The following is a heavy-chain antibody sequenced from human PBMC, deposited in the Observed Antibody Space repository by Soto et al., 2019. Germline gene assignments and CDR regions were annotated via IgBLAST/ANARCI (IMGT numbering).Heavy chain of an antibody. CDR2: IKHTGDA. CDR1: GDSIKTETW. CDR3: ARRYGWAFDI. D-gene: IGHD3-16*01. J-gene: IGHJ3*02. Sequence: PSETLSLTCAVSGDSIKTETWWSWLRQLPGTGLEWIGEIKHTGDANANPALRSRVSMSVDRTKNQFVLNLRSVSAADTAVYFCARRYGWAFDIWGQGTMVTVSS. V-gene: IGHV4-4*02.